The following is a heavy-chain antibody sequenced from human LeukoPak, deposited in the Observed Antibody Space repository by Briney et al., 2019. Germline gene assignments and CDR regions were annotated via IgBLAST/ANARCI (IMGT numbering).Heavy chain of an antibody. D-gene: IGHD2-15*01. CDR2: ISGSGGST. J-gene: IGHJ1*01. V-gene: IGHV3-23*01. CDR1: GFTFNSYD. CDR3: AKLEAGREYFQH. Sequence: GGSLRLSCAASGFTFNSYDMNWVRQAPGKGLEWVSTISGSGGSTYYADSVKGRFTISRDNSKNTLYLQMNSLRAEDTAVYYCAKLEAGREYFQHWGQGTLVTVSS.